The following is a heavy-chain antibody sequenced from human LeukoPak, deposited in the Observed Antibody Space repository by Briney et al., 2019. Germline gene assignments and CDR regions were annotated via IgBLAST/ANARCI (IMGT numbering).Heavy chain of an antibody. D-gene: IGHD3-3*01. J-gene: IGHJ4*02. CDR2: IDPSSGTT. V-gene: IGHV1-46*01. Sequence: ASVKVSCKASGYIFTSCYMHWVRQAPGQVLEWVGIIDPSSGTTTYAQKFQGRVTMTRDTSTSTVNMELSSLRSEDTAVYYCARDLGVGYSGYLLPDYWGQGTLVTVSS. CDR1: GYIFTSCY. CDR3: ARDLGVGYSGYLLPDY.